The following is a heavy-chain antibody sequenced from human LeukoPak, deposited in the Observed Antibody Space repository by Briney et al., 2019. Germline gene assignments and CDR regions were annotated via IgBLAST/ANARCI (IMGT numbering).Heavy chain of an antibody. CDR1: GYSIRSGDY. V-gene: IGHV4-38-2*01. D-gene: IGHD4-11*01. Sequence: KPSETLSLTCAVSGYSIRSGDYWGWIRQSPGKGLEWIGSIYHSGSTHYNPSLKSRVTISVDTSMNQFSLMLSSVTAADTAVYYCARNRSLTTTPGFDHWGQGTLVTVSS. CDR2: IYHSGST. CDR3: ARNRSLTTTPGFDH. J-gene: IGHJ4*02.